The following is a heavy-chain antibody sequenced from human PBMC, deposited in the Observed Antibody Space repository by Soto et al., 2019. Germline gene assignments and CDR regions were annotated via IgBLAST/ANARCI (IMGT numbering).Heavy chain of an antibody. CDR1: GFTFSSYS. Sequence: GGSLRLSCAASGFTFSSYSMNWVRQAPGKGLEWVSSISSSSSYIYYADSVKGRFTISRDKAKNSLYLQMNSLRAEDTAVYYCARDEGITMVRGVIIPYFFDYWGQGTLVTVSS. D-gene: IGHD3-10*01. V-gene: IGHV3-21*01. J-gene: IGHJ4*02. CDR2: ISSSSSYI. CDR3: ARDEGITMVRGVIIPYFFDY.